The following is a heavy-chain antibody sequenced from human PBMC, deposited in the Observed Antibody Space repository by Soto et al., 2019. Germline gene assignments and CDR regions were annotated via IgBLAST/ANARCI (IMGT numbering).Heavy chain of an antibody. V-gene: IGHV5-51*01. CDR3: AIGLYYYDSSGYYYDYYGMDV. CDR2: IYPGDSDT. J-gene: IGHJ6*02. Sequence: GESLKISCKGSGYSFTSYWIGWVSQMPGKGLEWMGIIYPGDSDTRYSPSFQGQVTISADKSISTAYLQWSSLKASDTAMYYCAIGLYYYDSSGYYYDYYGMDVWGQGTTVTVSS. CDR1: GYSFTSYW. D-gene: IGHD3-22*01.